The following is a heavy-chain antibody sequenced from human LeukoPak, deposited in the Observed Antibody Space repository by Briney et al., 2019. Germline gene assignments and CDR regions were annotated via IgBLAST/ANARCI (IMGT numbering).Heavy chain of an antibody. CDR1: GFTFSSTW. CDR2: IKSKSDGGTI. V-gene: IGHV3-15*07. J-gene: IGHJ4*02. Sequence: AGGSLRLSCAASGFTFSSTWMNWVRQAPGKGLEWVGRIKSKSDGGTIDYAAPVKGRFTISRDDSKNTLYLQMHSLTAEDTAVYYCATTSTCWGQGTLVTVSS. D-gene: IGHD3-3*02. CDR3: ATTSTC.